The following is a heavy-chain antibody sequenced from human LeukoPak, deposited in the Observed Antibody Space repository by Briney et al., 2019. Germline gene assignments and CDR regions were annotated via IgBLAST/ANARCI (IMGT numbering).Heavy chain of an antibody. CDR3: ASRKLGNDY. CDR2: IYTGGST. D-gene: IGHD7-27*01. Sequence: SETLSLTCTVSGVSVTTYYWSWIRQPAGKGLEWIGRIYTGGSTNYNPSLKSRVTISADTSKNQFSLNLSSVTAADTAVYYCASRKLGNDYWGQGTLVTVSS. J-gene: IGHJ4*02. V-gene: IGHV4-4*07. CDR1: GVSVTTYY.